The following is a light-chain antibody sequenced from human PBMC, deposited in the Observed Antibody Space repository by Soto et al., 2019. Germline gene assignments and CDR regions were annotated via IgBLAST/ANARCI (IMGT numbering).Light chain of an antibody. J-gene: IGKJ1*01. CDR3: QQYNRFSTWT. Sequence: DIQMTQSPSTLSASVGDRVTITCRASQSISYYLAWYQKKPGKAPKVLIWNASSLQRGVPSRFSGSGSGTEFTLTLSSLLPDDFATYYCQQYNRFSTWTFAQGTKVEIK. CDR2: NAS. CDR1: QSISYY. V-gene: IGKV1-5*01.